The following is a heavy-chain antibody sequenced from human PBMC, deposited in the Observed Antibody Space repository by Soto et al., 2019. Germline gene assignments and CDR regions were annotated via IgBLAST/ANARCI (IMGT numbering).Heavy chain of an antibody. CDR3: ARDFEGLGY. V-gene: IGHV3-74*01. CDR1: GFTFNIYR. D-gene: IGHD3-9*01. CDR2: INRDMNT. J-gene: IGHJ4*02. Sequence: EVQLVESGGRFVQPGGSLRLSCTVSGFTFNIYRMHWVRQAPGKGLMWVSLINRDMNTNYADSVKGRFTITRDNAKNMVYLQMNSLRVEDTAVYYCARDFEGLGYWGQGTLVTVSS.